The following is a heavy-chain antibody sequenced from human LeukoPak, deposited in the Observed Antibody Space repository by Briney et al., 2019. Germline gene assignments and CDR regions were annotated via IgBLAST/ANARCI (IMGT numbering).Heavy chain of an antibody. CDR1: GYTLTELS. CDR3: AIYPITMVRGVIFDY. V-gene: IGHV1-69*02. CDR2: IIPILGIA. D-gene: IGHD3-10*01. Sequence: ASVKVSCKVSGYTLTELSMHWVRQAPGQGLEWMGRIIPILGIADYAQKFQGRVTITADKSTSTAYMELSSLRSEDTAVYYCAIYPITMVRGVIFDYWGQGTLVTVSS. J-gene: IGHJ4*02.